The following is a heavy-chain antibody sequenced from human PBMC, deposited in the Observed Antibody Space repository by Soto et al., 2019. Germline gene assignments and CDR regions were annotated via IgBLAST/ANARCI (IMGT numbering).Heavy chain of an antibody. V-gene: IGHV1-18*01. CDR3: ARDRGVAPPVAGNTHYYYYMDV. Sequence: QDQLVQSGAEVKKPGASVTVSCKASGYSFTNYGITWVRQAPGQGLEWMGWISGFNGNTHYAQKLQGRVTMTTDASTSPGYMELRSLRSDDTAVYYCARDRGVAPPVAGNTHYYYYMDVWGKGTTVTVSS. D-gene: IGHD6-19*01. J-gene: IGHJ6*03. CDR2: ISGFNGNT. CDR1: GYSFTNYG.